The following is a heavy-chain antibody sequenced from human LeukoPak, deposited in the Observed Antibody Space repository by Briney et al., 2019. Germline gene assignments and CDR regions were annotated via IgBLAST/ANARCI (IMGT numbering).Heavy chain of an antibody. D-gene: IGHD3-22*01. V-gene: IGHV1-69-2*01. J-gene: IGHJ4*02. CDR2: VDPEDGEA. Sequence: ASVKISCKASGYTFIDYYIHWVQQAPGKGLEWMGRVDPEDGEALYAKKFQGRLTITTDRSTTTAYMELSSLRSDDTAMYYCAREGSDSSGYQDSWGQGTLVTVSS. CDR1: GYTFIDYY. CDR3: AREGSDSSGYQDS.